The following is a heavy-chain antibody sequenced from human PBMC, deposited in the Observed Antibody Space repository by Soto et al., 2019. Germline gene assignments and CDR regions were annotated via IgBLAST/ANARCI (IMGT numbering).Heavy chain of an antibody. CDR1: GGTFSSYA. CDR2: IIPIFGTA. J-gene: IGHJ6*02. D-gene: IGHD2-2*01. Sequence: SVKVSCKASGGTFSSYAISWVRQAPGQGLEWMGGIIPIFGTANYAQKFQGRVTITADESTSTAYMELSSLRSEDTAVYYCASRYCSSTSCHPTLYYYYGMDVWGQGTTVTVSS. CDR3: ASRYCSSTSCHPTLYYYYGMDV. V-gene: IGHV1-69*13.